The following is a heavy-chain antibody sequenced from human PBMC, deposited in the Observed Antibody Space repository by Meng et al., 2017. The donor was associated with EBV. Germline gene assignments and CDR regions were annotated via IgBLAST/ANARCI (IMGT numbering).Heavy chain of an antibody. Sequence: QGHLVQACAEVKKPGASVKVSGNASGYTCTSYGISWWRQAPGQGLEWMGWISAYNGNTNYAQKLQGRVTMTTDTSTSTAYMELRSLRSDNTAVYYCACRGDRTDYWGQGTLVTVSS. V-gene: IGHV1-18*01. CDR3: ACRGDRTDY. CDR2: ISAYNGNT. CDR1: GYTCTSYG. D-gene: IGHD2-21*02. J-gene: IGHJ4*02.